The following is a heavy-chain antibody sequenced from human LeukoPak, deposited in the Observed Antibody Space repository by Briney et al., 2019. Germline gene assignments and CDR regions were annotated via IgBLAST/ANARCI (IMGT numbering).Heavy chain of an antibody. J-gene: IGHJ1*01. CDR3: AKDDDWGRYKH. V-gene: IGHV3-23*01. D-gene: IGHD3-16*01. CDR2: ISPSGDIT. Sequence: PGGSLRLSCAGSGFSFSSHGMNWVRQAPGKGLEWVSGISPSGDITYYTDSVRGRFTISRDNFKNTLSLQVNSLRDEDTAMYYCAKDDDWGRYKHWGQGTLVTVSS. CDR1: GFSFSSHG.